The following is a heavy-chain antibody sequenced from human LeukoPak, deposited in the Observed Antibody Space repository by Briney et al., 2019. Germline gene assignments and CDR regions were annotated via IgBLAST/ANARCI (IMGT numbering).Heavy chain of an antibody. Sequence: SETLSLTCTVSGGSMSSSSYYWGWIRQPPGKGLEWMGSIYYSGSTYYNPSLKSRVTITVDTSKNQFSLKLSSVTAAVTAVYYCARLDVGAVSGRMYYFDYWGQGTLVTVSS. CDR3: ARLDVGAVSGRMYYFDY. CDR1: GGSMSSSSYY. V-gene: IGHV4-39*01. D-gene: IGHD6-19*01. J-gene: IGHJ4*02. CDR2: IYYSGST.